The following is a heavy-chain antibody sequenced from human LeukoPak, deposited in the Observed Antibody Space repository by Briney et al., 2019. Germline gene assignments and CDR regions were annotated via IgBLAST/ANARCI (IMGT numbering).Heavy chain of an antibody. CDR1: GLTFSSFW. D-gene: IGHD4-17*01. V-gene: IGHV3-74*01. CDR3: ARPQHGDLYAFDI. Sequence: GGSLRLSCAASGLTFSSFWMHWVRQAPGKGPVWVSRVNGDGSSTTHADSVKGRFTISRDSAKNTVYLQMNSLRAEDTAVYYCARPQHGDLYAFDIWGHGTMVTVSS. J-gene: IGHJ3*02. CDR2: VNGDGSST.